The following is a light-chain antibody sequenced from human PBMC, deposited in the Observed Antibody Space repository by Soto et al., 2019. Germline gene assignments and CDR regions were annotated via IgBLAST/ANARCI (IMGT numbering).Light chain of an antibody. CDR2: SNN. CDR1: SSNIGSNI. CDR3: AAWDDSLNGAV. Sequence: QTVVTQPPSASGTPGQRVTISCSGSSSNIGSNIVNWYQQLPGTAPKLLIYSNNQRPSGVPDRFSGSTSGTSASLAISGLQSEDEADYYCAAWDDSLNGAVFGGGTQLTVL. J-gene: IGLJ7*01. V-gene: IGLV1-44*01.